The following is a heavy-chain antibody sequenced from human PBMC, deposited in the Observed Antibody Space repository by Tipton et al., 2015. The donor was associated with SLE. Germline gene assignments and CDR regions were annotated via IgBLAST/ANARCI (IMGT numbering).Heavy chain of an antibody. CDR3: ARANTAGWYGGFDP. D-gene: IGHD6-19*01. J-gene: IGHJ5*02. V-gene: IGHV3-23*01. CDR1: GFTFSSYA. Sequence: SLRLSCAASGFTFSSYAMSWVRQAPGKGLEWVSAISGSGGSTYYADSVKGRFTISRDISKNTVYLQMNSLRAEDTAVYYCARANTAGWYGGFDPWGQGTLVTVSS. CDR2: ISGSGGST.